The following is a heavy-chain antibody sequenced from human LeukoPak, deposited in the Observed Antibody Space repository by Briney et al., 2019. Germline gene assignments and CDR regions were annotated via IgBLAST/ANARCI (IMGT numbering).Heavy chain of an antibody. J-gene: IGHJ6*02. Sequence: PSETLSLTCTVSGGSISSSSYYWGWIRQPPGKGLEWIGSIYYSGSTYYNPSLKSRVTISVDTSKNQFSLKLSSVTAADTAVYYCASSIAARRPYYYGMDVWGQGTTVTVSS. D-gene: IGHD6-6*01. CDR3: ASSIAARRPYYYGMDV. CDR2: IYYSGST. V-gene: IGHV4-39*01. CDR1: GGSISSSSYY.